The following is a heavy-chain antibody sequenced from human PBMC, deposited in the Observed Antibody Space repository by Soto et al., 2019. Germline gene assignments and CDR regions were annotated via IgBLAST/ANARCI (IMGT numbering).Heavy chain of an antibody. CDR1: GGSISSGGYY. CDR2: IYYSGST. Sequence: SETLSLTCTVSGGSISSGGYYWSWIRQHPGKSLEWIWYIYYSGSTYYNPSLKSRVTISVDTSKNQFSLTLSSVTAADTAVYYCARGSPYWVYDSSGYPPPGFDYWGQGTLVTVSS. J-gene: IGHJ4*02. D-gene: IGHD3-22*01. CDR3: ARGSPYWVYDSSGYPPPGFDY. V-gene: IGHV4-31*03.